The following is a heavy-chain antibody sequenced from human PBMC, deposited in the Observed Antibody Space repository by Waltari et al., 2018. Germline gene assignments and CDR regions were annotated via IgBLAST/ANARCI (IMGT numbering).Heavy chain of an antibody. D-gene: IGHD2-21*01. Sequence: EVQLFESGGGLGHTGGYLRLSCKASGSAFTTYSLRWVGQDPGEALPLLSVINGHGDITIASASVRLRFSVSRDKSTNSLYLQMNNLRPDDTAIYYRPKELYPSGTTDILCLDSWGQGTLVTVSS. CDR2: INGHGDIT. CDR3: PKELYPSGTTDILCLDS. V-gene: IGHV3-23*01. J-gene: IGHJ4*02. CDR1: GSAFTTYS.